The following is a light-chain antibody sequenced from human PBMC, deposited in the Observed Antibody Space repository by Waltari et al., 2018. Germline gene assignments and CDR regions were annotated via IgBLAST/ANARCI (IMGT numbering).Light chain of an antibody. CDR2: GAS. V-gene: IGKV3-15*01. CDR1: QSVSRN. Sequence: EIVMTQSPAHLSVSPGESATLSCRASQSVSRNLAWYQQKPGQAPRLLIFGASTRATGIPDRFSGNGSGTDFTLTISSLQSEDFAVYYCQQYDNWPPYTFGQGTKLEIK. J-gene: IGKJ2*01. CDR3: QQYDNWPPYT.